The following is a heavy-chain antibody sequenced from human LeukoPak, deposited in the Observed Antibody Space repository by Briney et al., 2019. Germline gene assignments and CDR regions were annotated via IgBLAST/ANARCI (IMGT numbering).Heavy chain of an antibody. CDR3: AIDDRYGDYIDY. V-gene: IGHV3-21*01. J-gene: IGHJ4*02. D-gene: IGHD4-17*01. CDR1: GFTFSSYS. CDR2: ISSSSSYI. Sequence: GGSLRLSCAASGFTFSSYSMNWVRQAPGKGLEWVSSISSSSSYIYYAGSVKGRFTISRDNAKNSLYLQMNSLRAEDTAVYYCAIDDRYGDYIDYWGQGTLVTVSS.